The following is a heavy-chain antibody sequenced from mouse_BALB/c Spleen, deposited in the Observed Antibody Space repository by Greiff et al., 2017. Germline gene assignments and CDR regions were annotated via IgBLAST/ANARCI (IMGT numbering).Heavy chain of an antibody. J-gene: IGHJ2*01. CDR2: ISSGSSTI. V-gene: IGHV5-17*02. D-gene: IGHD2-4*01. CDR1: GFTFSSFG. CDR3: ARGMIRYFDY. Sequence: EVKLVESGGGLVQPGGSRKLSCAASGFTFSSFGMHWVRQAPEKGLEWVAYISSGSSTIYYADTVKGRFTISRDNPKNTLFLQMTSLRSEDTAMYYCARGMIRYFDYWGQGTTLTVSS.